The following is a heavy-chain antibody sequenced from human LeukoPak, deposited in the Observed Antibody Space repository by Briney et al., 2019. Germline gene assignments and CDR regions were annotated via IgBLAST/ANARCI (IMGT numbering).Heavy chain of an antibody. CDR3: ATLGGDTAMVMVY. V-gene: IGHV1-69*13. D-gene: IGHD5-18*01. CDR1: RDMLNSYH. J-gene: IGHJ4*02. Sequence: ASVKVSCKAPRDMLNSYHIHWVRQAPGQGLEWVGGIIPIFGTANYAQKFQGRVTITADESTSTAYMELSSLRSEDTAVYYCATLGGDTAMVMVYWGQGTLVTVSS. CDR2: IIPIFGTA.